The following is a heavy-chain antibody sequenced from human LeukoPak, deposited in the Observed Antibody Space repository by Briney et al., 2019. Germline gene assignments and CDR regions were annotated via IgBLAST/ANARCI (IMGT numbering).Heavy chain of an antibody. CDR3: ARGFYYYYGMDV. Sequence: GASVKVSCKASGYTFTSNAMHWVRQAPGQRLEWMGWINAGNGNTKYSQKFQGRVTITRDTSASTAYMELSSLRSEDTAVYYCARGFYYYYGMDVWGQGTTVTVSS. CDR2: INAGNGNT. V-gene: IGHV1-3*01. CDR1: GYTFTSNA. J-gene: IGHJ6*02.